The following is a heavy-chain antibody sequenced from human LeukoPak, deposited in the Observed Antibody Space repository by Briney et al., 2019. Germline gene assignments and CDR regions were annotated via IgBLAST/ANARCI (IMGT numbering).Heavy chain of an antibody. D-gene: IGHD1-1*01. CDR1: GFTFSSYG. V-gene: IGHV3-33*01. CDR2: IWYDGSNK. J-gene: IGHJ6*02. CDR3: ARDGASIDDQYYGLDV. Sequence: PGRSLRLSCAASGFTFSSYGMHWVRQAPGKGLEWVAVIWYDGSNKYYADSVKGRFTISRDNSKNTLYLQMNSLRAEDTAVYYCARDGASIDDQYYGLDVWGQGTTVTVSS.